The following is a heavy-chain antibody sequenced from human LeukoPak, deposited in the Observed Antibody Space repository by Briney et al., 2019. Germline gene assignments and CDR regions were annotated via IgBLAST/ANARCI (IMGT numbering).Heavy chain of an antibody. D-gene: IGHD6-19*01. J-gene: IGHJ4*02. CDR3: ARQIAVAGTYFDY. CDR1: GGSISSYY. CDR2: IYYSGST. V-gene: IGHV4-59*08. Sequence: TSETLSLTCTVSGGSISSYYWSWIRQPPGKGLEWIGYIYYSGSTNYNPSLKSRVTISVDTSKNQFSLKLSSVTAADTAVYYCARQIAVAGTYFDYWGQGTLVTVSS.